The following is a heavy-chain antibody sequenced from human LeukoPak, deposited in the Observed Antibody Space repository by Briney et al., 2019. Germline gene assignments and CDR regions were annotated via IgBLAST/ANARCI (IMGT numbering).Heavy chain of an antibody. Sequence: SETLSLTCTLPGGSMSTSYWTWIRPPPGGGLEWSGLIYSTGSTNYNPSLKSRVTISVDTSKNQSSLKLSSVTAADTAVYYCAGMRITTPTVRTLDYWGQGTLVTVSS. V-gene: IGHV4-59*01. J-gene: IGHJ4*02. CDR3: AGMRITTPTVRTLDY. CDR1: GGSMSTSY. D-gene: IGHD6-25*01. CDR2: IYSTGST.